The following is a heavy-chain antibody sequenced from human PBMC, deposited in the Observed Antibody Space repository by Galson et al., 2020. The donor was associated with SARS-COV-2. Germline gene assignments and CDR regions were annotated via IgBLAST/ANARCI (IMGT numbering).Heavy chain of an antibody. D-gene: IGHD6-19*01. J-gene: IGHJ4*02. Sequence: PGGSLRLSCAASGFTFSSYAMSWVRQAPGKGLEWVSAISGSGGSTYYADSVKGRFTISRDNSKNTLYLQMNSLRAEDTAVYYCAKVSPQQWLVGGYFDYWGQGTLVTVSS. CDR1: GFTFSSYA. CDR3: AKVSPQQWLVGGYFDY. CDR2: ISGSGGST. V-gene: IGHV3-23*01.